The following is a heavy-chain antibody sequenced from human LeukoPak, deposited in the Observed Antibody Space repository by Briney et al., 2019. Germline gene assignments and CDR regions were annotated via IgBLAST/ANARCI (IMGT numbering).Heavy chain of an antibody. D-gene: IGHD3-10*01. J-gene: IGHJ4*02. CDR1: GFTFSSYA. V-gene: IGHV3-23*01. CDR2: ISGSGDST. CDR3: AKSSPMTMVRGANDY. Sequence: GGSLRLSCAASGFTFSSYAMSWVRQAPGKGLEWVSSISGSGDSTYYADSVKGRFTISRDNSVNTLYLQMNSLRAEDTAVYYCAKSSPMTMVRGANDYWGQGILVTVSS.